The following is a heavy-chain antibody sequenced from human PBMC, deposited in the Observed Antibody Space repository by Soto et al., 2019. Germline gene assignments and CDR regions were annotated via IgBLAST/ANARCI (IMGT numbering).Heavy chain of an antibody. J-gene: IGHJ4*02. V-gene: IGHV3-30-3*01. CDR3: ARDLYGSGSYYGY. CDR1: GFTFSSYA. Sequence: QVQLVESGGGVVQPGRSLRLSCAASGFTFSSYAMHWVRQAPGKGLEWVAVISYDGSNKYYADSVKGRFTISRDNSKNTLYLQINSLRAEDTAVYYCARDLYGSGSYYGYWGQGTLVTVSS. CDR2: ISYDGSNK. D-gene: IGHD3-10*01.